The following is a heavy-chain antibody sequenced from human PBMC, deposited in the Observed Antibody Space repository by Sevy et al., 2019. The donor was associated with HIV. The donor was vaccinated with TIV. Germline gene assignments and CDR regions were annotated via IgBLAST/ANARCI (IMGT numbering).Heavy chain of an antibody. Sequence: GGSLRLSCAASGFTFSTYGMYWVRQAPGKGLEWVAVIWFDGSNTYYADSVKGRFTISRDIAKNTLHLQMNSLRVEDTAVYYCARDLEFYDYGDYGPAFMPDYWGQGTLVTVSS. V-gene: IGHV3-33*07. D-gene: IGHD4-17*01. CDR2: IWFDGSNT. CDR3: ARDLEFYDYGDYGPAFMPDY. J-gene: IGHJ4*02. CDR1: GFTFSTYG.